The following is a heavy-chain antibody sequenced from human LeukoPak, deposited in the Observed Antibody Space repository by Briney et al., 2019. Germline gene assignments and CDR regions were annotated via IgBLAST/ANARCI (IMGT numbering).Heavy chain of an antibody. J-gene: IGHJ3*02. D-gene: IGHD1-7*01. CDR3: ARGTNSTFDI. V-gene: IGHV6-1*01. CDR2: AYSRSRGGR. Sequence: SQTLSLTCAISGDSVSSNSVVWPWSRQSPSRGLEWLGRAYSRSRGGRDYAISVRSRINIDTDTSRNQFSLQLSSVTPEDTAVYYCARGTNSTFDIWGQGTMVTVSS. CDR1: GDSVSSNSVV.